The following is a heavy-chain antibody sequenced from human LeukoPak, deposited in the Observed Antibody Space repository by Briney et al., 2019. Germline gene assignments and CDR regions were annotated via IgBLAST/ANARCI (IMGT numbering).Heavy chain of an antibody. CDR1: GSISGYY. J-gene: IGHJ4*02. V-gene: IGHV4-4*09. Sequence: SETLSPTCTVSGSISGYYWSWIRQPPGKGLEWIGYIYTSGSTNYNPSLESRVTISVDTSKNQFSLDLSSVTAADTAVYFRSRGPDSRKLGYWGQGTLVTVSS. CDR3: SRGPDSRKLGY. D-gene: IGHD3-22*01. CDR2: IYTSGST.